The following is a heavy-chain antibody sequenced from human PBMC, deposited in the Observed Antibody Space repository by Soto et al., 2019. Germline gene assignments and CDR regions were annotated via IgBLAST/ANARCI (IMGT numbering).Heavy chain of an antibody. CDR2: IYYSGST. Sequence: PSETLSLTCTVSGGSISSSSYYWGWIRQPPGKGLEWIGSIYYSGSTYYNPSPKSRVTISVDTSKNQFSLKLSSVTAADTAVYYCARIGGTHYYYYYMDVWGKGTTVTVSS. D-gene: IGHD1-7*01. V-gene: IGHV4-39*01. CDR3: ARIGGTHYYYYYMDV. CDR1: GGSISSSSYY. J-gene: IGHJ6*03.